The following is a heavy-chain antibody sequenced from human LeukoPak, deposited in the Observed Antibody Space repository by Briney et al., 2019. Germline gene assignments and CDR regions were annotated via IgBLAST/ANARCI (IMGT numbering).Heavy chain of an antibody. CDR3: ARGQKYQLLSPNWFDP. D-gene: IGHD2-2*01. J-gene: IGHJ5*02. CDR2: ISYDGSNK. V-gene: IGHV3-30-3*01. Sequence: GGSLRLSCAASGFTFSSYAMHWVRQAPGKGLEWVAVISYDGSNKYYADSVKGRFTISKDNSKNTLYLQMNSLRAEDTAVYYCARGQKYQLLSPNWFDPWGQGTLVTVSS. CDR1: GFTFSSYA.